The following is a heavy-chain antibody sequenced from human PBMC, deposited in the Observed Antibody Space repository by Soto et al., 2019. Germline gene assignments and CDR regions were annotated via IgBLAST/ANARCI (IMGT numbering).Heavy chain of an antibody. CDR1: GYTFTSYG. D-gene: IGHD6-13*01. CDR2: ISAYNGNT. Sequence: QVQLVQSGAELKTPGASVKVSCKASGYTFTSYGISWVRQAPGQGLEWMGWISAYNGNTNYAQKLQGRVTMTTATSTSTAYMELRSLRSDDTAVYYCAREGSSSWYNYYYYYMDVWGKGTTVTVSS. CDR3: AREGSSSWYNYYYYYMDV. V-gene: IGHV1-18*01. J-gene: IGHJ6*03.